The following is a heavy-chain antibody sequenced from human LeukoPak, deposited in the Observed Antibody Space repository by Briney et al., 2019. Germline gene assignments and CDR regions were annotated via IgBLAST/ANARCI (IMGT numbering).Heavy chain of an antibody. CDR2: IIPILGIA. D-gene: IGHD6-19*01. Sequence: SVKVSCKASGGTFSSYTISWVRQAPGQGREWMGRIIPILGIANYAQKFQGRVTITADKSTSTAYMELSSLRSEDTAVYYCARGNSGWYFPWGQGTLVTVSS. J-gene: IGHJ5*02. V-gene: IGHV1-69*02. CDR3: ARGNSGWYFP. CDR1: GGTFSSYT.